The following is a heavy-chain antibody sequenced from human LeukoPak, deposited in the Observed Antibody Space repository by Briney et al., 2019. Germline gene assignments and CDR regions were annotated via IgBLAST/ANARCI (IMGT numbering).Heavy chain of an antibody. CDR1: GYTFTGYY. Sequence: ASVKVSCKASGYTFTGYYMHWVRQAPGQGLEWMGWINPNSGGTNYAQKFQGRVTTTRDTSISTAYMELRRLRSDDTAVYYCAREGDSSGYYIMLDYWGQGTLVTVSS. V-gene: IGHV1-2*02. D-gene: IGHD3-22*01. CDR3: AREGDSSGYYIMLDY. CDR2: INPNSGGT. J-gene: IGHJ4*02.